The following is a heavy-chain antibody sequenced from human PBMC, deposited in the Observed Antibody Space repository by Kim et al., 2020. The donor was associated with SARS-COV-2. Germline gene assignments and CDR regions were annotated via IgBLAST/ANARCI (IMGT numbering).Heavy chain of an antibody. J-gene: IGHJ5*02. D-gene: IGHD2-21*02. CDR1: GYTFTSYG. Sequence: ASVKVSCKASGYTFTSYGISWVRQAPGQGLEWMGWISAYNGNTNYAQKLQGRVTMTTDTSTSTAYMELRSLRSDDTAVYYCAGYCGGDCWRWFDPWGQGTLVTVSS. V-gene: IGHV1-18*01. CDR3: AGYCGGDCWRWFDP. CDR2: ISAYNGNT.